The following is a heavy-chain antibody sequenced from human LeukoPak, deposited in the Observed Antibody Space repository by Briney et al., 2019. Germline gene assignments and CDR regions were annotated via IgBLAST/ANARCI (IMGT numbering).Heavy chain of an antibody. CDR2: INPNSGDT. D-gene: IGHD5-18*01. J-gene: IGHJ4*02. V-gene: IGHV1-2*02. CDR3: ARERDTARFDY. CDR1: GYTFTGYY. Sequence: ASVKVSCKASGYTFTGYYIHWVRQAPGQGLEWMGWINPNSGDTNYAQKFQGRVTMTRDTSITTAYMELGSLRSDDTAVYYCARERDTARFDYWGQGTLVTVSS.